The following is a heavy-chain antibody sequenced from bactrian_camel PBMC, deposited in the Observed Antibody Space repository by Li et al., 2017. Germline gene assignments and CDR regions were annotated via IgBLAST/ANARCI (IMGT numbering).Heavy chain of an antibody. CDR1: GATSSNYR. D-gene: IGHD3*01. V-gene: IGHV3S53*01. Sequence: HVQLVESGGGSVQSGGSLRLSCAASGATSSNYRMAWFRQAPGEERDGIASIDADGRTRYADSVKGRFTLSRDDAKNTVYLQMSKLTTEDTAMYYCAAGPTHNGYCSTLRNPQYWGQGTQVTVS. CDR2: IDADGRT. CDR3: AAGPTHNGYCSTLRNPQY. J-gene: IGHJ4*01.